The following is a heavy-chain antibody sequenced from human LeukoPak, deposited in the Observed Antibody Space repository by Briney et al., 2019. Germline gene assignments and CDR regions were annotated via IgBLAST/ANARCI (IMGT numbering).Heavy chain of an antibody. CDR1: GFTFSSYA. CDR3: AIRLRGRHFDY. Sequence: GGSLRLSCAASGFTFSSYAMSWVRQAPGKGLEWVSAVSGSGGSTYYADSVKGRFTISRDNSKNTLYLQMNSLRAEDTAVYYCAIRLRGRHFDYWGQGTLVTVSS. CDR2: VSGSGGST. D-gene: IGHD3-10*01. J-gene: IGHJ4*02. V-gene: IGHV3-23*01.